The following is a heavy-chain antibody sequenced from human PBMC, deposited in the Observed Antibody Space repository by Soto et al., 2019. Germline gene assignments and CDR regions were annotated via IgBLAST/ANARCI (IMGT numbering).Heavy chain of an antibody. CDR1: GVSISSYY. V-gene: IGHV4-4*07. Sequence: SETLSLTCTVPGVSISSYYWSWIRQPAGKGLEWIGRIYTSVSTNYNPSLKSRVTMSVDTSKNQFSLKLSSVTAADTAVYYCARVGMITFGGVVYYYGMDVWGQGTTVTVSS. J-gene: IGHJ6*02. CDR3: ARVGMITFGGVVYYYGMDV. CDR2: IYTSVST. D-gene: IGHD3-16*01.